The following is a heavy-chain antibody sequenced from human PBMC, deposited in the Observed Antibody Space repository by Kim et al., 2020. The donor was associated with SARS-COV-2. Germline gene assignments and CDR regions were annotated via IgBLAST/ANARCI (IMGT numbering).Heavy chain of an antibody. D-gene: IGHD6-19*01. CDR2: IYHSGST. J-gene: IGHJ4*02. CDR1: GASISGNY. CDR3: ASRPRYNNGWFAY. V-gene: IGHV4-59*01. Sequence: SETLSLTCTVSGASISGNYWSWIRQPPGPGKGLEWIGHIYHSGSTNYNPSLKGRVTILADTSKNQFSLILTSVTAADTAIYYCASRPRYNNGWFAYWGQG.